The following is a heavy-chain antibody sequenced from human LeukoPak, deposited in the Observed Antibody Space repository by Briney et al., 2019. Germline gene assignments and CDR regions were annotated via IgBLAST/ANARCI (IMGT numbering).Heavy chain of an antibody. Sequence: GESLKISCKGSGYSFTSYWIGWVRQMPGKGLEWMGIIYPGESDTRYSPSFQGHVTISADKSISTAYLQWSSLMASDTAVYYCARSHLWFGDLYQYYFDYWGQGTPVTVSS. CDR3: ARSHLWFGDLYQYYFDY. D-gene: IGHD3-10*01. CDR2: IYPGESDT. CDR1: GYSFTSYW. V-gene: IGHV5-51*01. J-gene: IGHJ4*02.